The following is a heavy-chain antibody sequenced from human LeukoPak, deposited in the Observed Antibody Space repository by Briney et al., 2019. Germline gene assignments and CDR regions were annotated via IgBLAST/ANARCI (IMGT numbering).Heavy chain of an antibody. CDR2: FDPEDGET. Sequence: ASVKVSCKVSGYTLTELSMHWVRQAPGKGLEWMGGFDPEDGETIYAQKFQGRVTMTEDTSTDTAYMELSSLRSEDTAVYYCATYPPKYSGYDGYFDYWGQGTLVTVSS. J-gene: IGHJ4*02. D-gene: IGHD5-12*01. CDR1: GYTLTELS. V-gene: IGHV1-24*01. CDR3: ATYPPKYSGYDGYFDY.